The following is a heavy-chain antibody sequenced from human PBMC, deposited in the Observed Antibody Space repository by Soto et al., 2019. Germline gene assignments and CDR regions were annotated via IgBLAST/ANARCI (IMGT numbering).Heavy chain of an antibody. CDR2: IYYSGST. CDR3: ASHYSSSWTDYYYYMDV. J-gene: IGHJ6*03. Sequence: SETLSLTCTVSGGSISSSSYYWGWIRQPPGKGLEWIGSIYYSGSTYYNPSLKSRVTISVDTSKNQFSLKLSSVTAADTAVYYCASHYSSSWTDYYYYMDVWGKGTTVTVSS. CDR1: GGSISSSSYY. V-gene: IGHV4-39*01. D-gene: IGHD6-13*01.